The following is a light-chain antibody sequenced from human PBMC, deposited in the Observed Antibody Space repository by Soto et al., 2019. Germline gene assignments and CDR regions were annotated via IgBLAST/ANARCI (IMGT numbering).Light chain of an antibody. Sequence: QSVLTQPPSASGSPGQSVTISCTGTSSDFGGYNYVSWYQQHPGKAPKLMIYEVSKRPSGVPDRFSGSKSGNTASLTVSGLQAEDEADYYCSSYAGSNNRYVFGTGTKVTVL. CDR1: SSDFGGYNY. CDR2: EVS. V-gene: IGLV2-8*01. CDR3: SSYAGSNNRYV. J-gene: IGLJ1*01.